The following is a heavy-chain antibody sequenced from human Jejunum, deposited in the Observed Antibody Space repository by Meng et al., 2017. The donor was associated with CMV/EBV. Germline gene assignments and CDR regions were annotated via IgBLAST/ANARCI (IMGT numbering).Heavy chain of an antibody. CDR1: GGSVTSGTYY. D-gene: IGHD3-10*02. CDR2: IYYSGST. Sequence: TSSGGSVTSGTYYWSWIRQPPGKGLAWIGYIYYSGSTNYNPSLKSRVTISVDTSKNQFSLKLSSVTAADTAVYYCARDQDTTMLAYWGQGTLVTVSS. V-gene: IGHV4-61*01. CDR3: ARDQDTTMLAY. J-gene: IGHJ4*02.